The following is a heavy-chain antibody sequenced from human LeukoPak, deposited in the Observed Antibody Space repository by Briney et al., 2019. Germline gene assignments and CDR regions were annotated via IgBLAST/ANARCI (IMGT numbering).Heavy chain of an antibody. CDR1: GGTFSSYA. CDR3: ARETRPPHVRHSSSSYYYYYYMDV. D-gene: IGHD6-13*01. V-gene: IGHV1-69*05. J-gene: IGHJ6*03. CDR2: IIPIFGTA. Sequence: GASVKVSCKASGGTFSSYAISWVRQAPGQGLEWMGGIIPIFGTANYAQKFQGRVTITTDESTSTAYMELSSLRSEDTAVYYCARETRPPHVRHSSSSYYYYYYMDVWGKGTTVTVSS.